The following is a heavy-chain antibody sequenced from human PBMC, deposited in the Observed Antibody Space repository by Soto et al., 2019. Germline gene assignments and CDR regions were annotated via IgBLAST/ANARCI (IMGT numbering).Heavy chain of an antibody. D-gene: IGHD3-3*01. CDR3: AKDYVLEWLRYYYGMDV. V-gene: IGHV3-30*18. J-gene: IGHJ6*02. CDR1: GFTFSTYG. Sequence: LRLSCAASGFTFSTYGMHWVRQAPGKGLEWVAVISYDGGNKNYADSVKGRFTISRDNSKNTLYLQMNSVRAEDTAVYYCAKDYVLEWLRYYYGMDVWGQGTTVTVSS. CDR2: ISYDGGNK.